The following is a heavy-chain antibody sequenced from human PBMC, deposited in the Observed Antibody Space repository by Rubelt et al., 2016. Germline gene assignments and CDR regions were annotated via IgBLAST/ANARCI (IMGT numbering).Heavy chain of an antibody. Sequence: VQLVESGGGVVQPGRSLRLSCAASGFTFSSYAMTWVRQAPGKGLDWVSSISGSGGSTYYADSVKGRFSISRDNSKNTLYLQMNSLRAEDTAVYYCASRPEGQLESDLDYWGQGTLVTVSS. CDR1: GFTFSSYA. CDR3: ASRPEGQLESDLDY. V-gene: IGHV3-23*04. CDR2: ISGSGGST. D-gene: IGHD6-13*01. J-gene: IGHJ4*02.